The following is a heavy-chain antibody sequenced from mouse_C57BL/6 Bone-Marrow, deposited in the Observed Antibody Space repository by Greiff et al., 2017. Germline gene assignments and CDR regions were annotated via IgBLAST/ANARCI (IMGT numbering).Heavy chain of an antibody. CDR3: AFYYYGSSYKYFDY. Sequence: QVTLKVSGPGILQPSQTLSLTCSFSGFSLSTFGMGVGWIRQPSGKGLEWLAHIWWDDDKYYNPALKSRLTISKYTSKNQVFLKIANVDTADTATYYCAFYYYGSSYKYFDYWGQGTTLTVSS. CDR2: IWWDDDK. J-gene: IGHJ2*01. D-gene: IGHD1-1*01. V-gene: IGHV8-8*01. CDR1: GFSLSTFGMG.